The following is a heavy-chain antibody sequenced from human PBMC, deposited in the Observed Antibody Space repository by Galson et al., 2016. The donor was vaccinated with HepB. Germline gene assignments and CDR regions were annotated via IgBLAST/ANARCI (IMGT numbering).Heavy chain of an antibody. CDR3: AKESHRSGYDALDM. V-gene: IGHV3-53*01. Sequence: SLRLSCAVSGLIISTNYMRWVRQAPGSGLEWVSVIYGGGRTFYADSVKGRLTISRDNSKNKLNLQMNSLRAEDTAVYYCAKESHRSGYDALDMWGQGTMVSVSS. CDR1: GLIISTNY. D-gene: IGHD6-19*01. J-gene: IGHJ3*02. CDR2: IYGGGRT.